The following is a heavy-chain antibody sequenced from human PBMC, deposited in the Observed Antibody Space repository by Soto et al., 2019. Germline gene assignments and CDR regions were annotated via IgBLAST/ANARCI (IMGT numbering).Heavy chain of an antibody. CDR2: IWYDGSNK. J-gene: IGHJ4*02. CDR3: AREHIYCSGGSCYFDY. Sequence: GGSLRLSCAASGFTFSSYGMHWVRQAPGKGLEWVAVIWYDGSNKYYADSVKGRFTISRDNSKNTLYLQMNSLRAEDTAVYYCAREHIYCSGGSCYFDYWGQGTLVTVSS. V-gene: IGHV3-33*01. CDR1: GFTFSSYG. D-gene: IGHD2-15*01.